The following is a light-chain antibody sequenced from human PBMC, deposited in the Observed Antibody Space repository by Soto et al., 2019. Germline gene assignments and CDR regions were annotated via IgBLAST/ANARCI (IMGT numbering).Light chain of an antibody. J-gene: IGLJ1*01. CDR2: DDS. CDR1: NIGSKS. Sequence: SYELTQPPAVSVAPGQTARITCGGNNIGSKSVHWYQQKPGQAPVLVVYDDSDGPSGIPERFSGSNSGNTATLTISRVEAGDEADYYCQVWDSSSDHPDYVFGTGTKLTVL. CDR3: QVWDSSSDHPDYV. V-gene: IGLV3-21*02.